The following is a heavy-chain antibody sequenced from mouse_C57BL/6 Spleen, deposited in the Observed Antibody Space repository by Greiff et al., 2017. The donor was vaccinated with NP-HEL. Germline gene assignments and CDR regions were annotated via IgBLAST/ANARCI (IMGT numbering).Heavy chain of an antibody. D-gene: IGHD1-1*01. V-gene: IGHV1-15*01. CDR1: GYTFTDYE. CDR3: TRRISITTVVAPYFDY. CDR2: IDPETGGT. Sequence: QVQLQQSGAELVRPGASVTLSCKASGYTFTDYEMHWVKQTPVHGLEWIGAIDPETGGTAYNQKFKGKAILTADKSSSTAYMELRSLTSEDSAVYYCTRRISITTVVAPYFDYWGQGTTLTVSS. J-gene: IGHJ2*01.